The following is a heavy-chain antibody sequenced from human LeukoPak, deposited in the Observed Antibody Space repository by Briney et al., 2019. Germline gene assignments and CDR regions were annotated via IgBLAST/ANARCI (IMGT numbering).Heavy chain of an antibody. CDR2: FDPEDGET. J-gene: IGHJ1*01. D-gene: IGHD3-22*01. V-gene: IGHV1-24*01. Sequence: ASVKVSCKVSGYTLTELSMHWVRQAPGKGLEWMGGFDPEDGETIYAQKFRGRVTMTEDTSTDTAYMELSSLRSEDTAVYYCATRTLSYYDSSARAEYFQHWGQGTLVTVSS. CDR3: ATRTLSYYDSSARAEYFQH. CDR1: GYTLTELS.